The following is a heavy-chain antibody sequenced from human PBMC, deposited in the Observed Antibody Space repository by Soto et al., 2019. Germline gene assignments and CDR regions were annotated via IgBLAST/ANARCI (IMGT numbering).Heavy chain of an antibody. D-gene: IGHD3-3*01. CDR1: GDTFTSYY. J-gene: IGHJ6*03. Sequence: ASVKLSCKASGDTFTSYYMHWVRQAPGQGLEWMGIINPSGGSTSYAQKFQGRVTMTRDTSTSTVYMELSSLRSEDTAVYYCARGQGYDFWSGYRSPFWYYYYMDVWGKGTTVTVSS. CDR2: INPSGGST. V-gene: IGHV1-46*03. CDR3: ARGQGYDFWSGYRSPFWYYYYMDV.